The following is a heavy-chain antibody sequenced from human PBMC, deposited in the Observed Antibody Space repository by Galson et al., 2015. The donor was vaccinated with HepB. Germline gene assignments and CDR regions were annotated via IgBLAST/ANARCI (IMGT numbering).Heavy chain of an antibody. V-gene: IGHV6-1*01. CDR3: ARAIGYMDV. CDR1: GDSVSRNSAA. J-gene: IGHJ6*03. Sequence: CAISGDSVSRNSAAWNWIRQSPSRGLEWLGRTYYRSKWYIEYAVSVKSRITINPDTSKNQFSLQLNSVTTEDTAVYYCARAIGYMDVWGKGTTVTVSS. CDR2: TYYRSKWYI.